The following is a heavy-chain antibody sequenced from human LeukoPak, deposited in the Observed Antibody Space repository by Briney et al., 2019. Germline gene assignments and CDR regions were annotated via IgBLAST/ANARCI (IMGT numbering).Heavy chain of an antibody. D-gene: IGHD1-26*01. CDR2: INLKSGDT. Sequence: GASVKVSSKASGYTLIDYYIHWVRQAPGQGLEWMGWINLKSGDTRYAEKFQGRVTMTRDTSISTAYMELTRLTSDDTALYFCARDLTSTPYWELDYWGQGTLVTVSS. J-gene: IGHJ4*02. CDR1: GYTLIDYY. V-gene: IGHV1-2*02. CDR3: ARDLTSTPYWELDY.